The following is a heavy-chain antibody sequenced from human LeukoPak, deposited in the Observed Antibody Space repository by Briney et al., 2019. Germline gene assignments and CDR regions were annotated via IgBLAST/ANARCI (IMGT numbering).Heavy chain of an antibody. V-gene: IGHV4-39*01. CDR1: GGSISSSSYY. Sequence: PAETLSLTCTVSGGSISSSSYYWGWIRQTPGQGLEWIVSIYYSGSTFYSPSPNSRATISVDTTKNLFSLKLSSVTAADTAVYFCAGLKWGSGIFWGEGTLVTVSS. J-gene: IGHJ4*02. CDR3: AGLKWGSGIF. D-gene: IGHD3-10*01. CDR2: IYYSGST.